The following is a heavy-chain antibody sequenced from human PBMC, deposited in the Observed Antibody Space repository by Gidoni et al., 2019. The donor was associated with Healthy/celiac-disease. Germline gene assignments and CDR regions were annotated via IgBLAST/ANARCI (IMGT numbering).Heavy chain of an antibody. V-gene: IGHV4-59*01. J-gene: IGHJ3*02. CDR3: AREENAFDI. CDR2: IYYSGST. Sequence: QVQLQESGPGLVKPSETLSLTCPVPGGSISSYYWSWIRQPPGKGLEWIGYIYYSGSTNYNPSLKCRVTISVDTSKNQFSLKLSSVTAADTAVYYCAREENAFDIWGQGTMVTVSS. CDR1: GGSISSYY.